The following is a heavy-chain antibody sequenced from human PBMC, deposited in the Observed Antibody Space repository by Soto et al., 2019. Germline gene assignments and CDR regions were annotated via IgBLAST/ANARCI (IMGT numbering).Heavy chain of an antibody. CDR3: AREDSTYPPMYYFDY. CDR1: GDSISSGDFF. V-gene: IGHV4-31*03. J-gene: IGHJ4*02. CDR2: IYYSGNT. Sequence: QVQLQESGPGLVKPSQTLSLTCTVSGDSISSGDFFWSWIRQHPEKGLEWIGYIYYSGNTYYNPSLKSRVNISVDTSKNQFSLKVASVTAADTAVDYCAREDSTYPPMYYFDYWSQGTLVTVSS. D-gene: IGHD4-4*01.